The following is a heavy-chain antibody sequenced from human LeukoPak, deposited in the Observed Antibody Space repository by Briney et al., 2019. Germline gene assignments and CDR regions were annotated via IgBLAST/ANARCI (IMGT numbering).Heavy chain of an antibody. J-gene: IGHJ4*02. CDR1: GGTFSSYA. CDR3: ARVELYSSRNFDY. V-gene: IGHV1-69*06. D-gene: IGHD6-13*01. Sequence: SVKVSCKASGGTFSSYAISWVRQAPGQGLEWMGGIIPIFGTANYAQKFQGRVTITADKSTSTAYMELSSLRSEDTAVYYCARVELYSSRNFDYWGQGTLVTVSS. CDR2: IIPIFGTA.